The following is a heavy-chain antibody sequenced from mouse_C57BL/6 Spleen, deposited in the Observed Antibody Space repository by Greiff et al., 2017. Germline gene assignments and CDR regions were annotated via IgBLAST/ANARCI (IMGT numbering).Heavy chain of an antibody. CDR2: INPSNGGT. CDR3: ARERYYGSSPYAMDY. V-gene: IGHV1-53*01. D-gene: IGHD1-1*01. CDR1: GYTFTSYW. Sequence: QVQLQQSGTELVKPGASVKLSCKASGYTFTSYWMHWVKQRPGQGLEWIGNINPSNGGTNYNEKFKSKATLTVDKSSSTAYMQLSSLTSEDSAVYYCARERYYGSSPYAMDYWGQGTSVTVSS. J-gene: IGHJ4*01.